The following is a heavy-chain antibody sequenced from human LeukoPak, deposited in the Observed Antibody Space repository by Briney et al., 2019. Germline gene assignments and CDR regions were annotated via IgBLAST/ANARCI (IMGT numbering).Heavy chain of an antibody. CDR3: ARGVMSAIFAFDI. V-gene: IGHV4-4*07. CDR1: GDSISDYY. J-gene: IGHJ3*02. Sequence: SEALSLTCTVSGDSISDYYWSWIRQPAGKGLELIGRIYTNGITNYNPSLKSRVTTSVDTSKNQLSLRLSSVTAADTAVYYCARGVMSAIFAFDIWGQGTMVTVSS. D-gene: IGHD2-8*02. CDR2: IYTNGIT.